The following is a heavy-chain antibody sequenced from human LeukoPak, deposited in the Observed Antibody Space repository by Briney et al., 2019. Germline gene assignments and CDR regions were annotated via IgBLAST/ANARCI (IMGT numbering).Heavy chain of an antibody. Sequence: PGGSLRLSCAASGFTLRSYGMHWVRQAPGKGLEWVAVISHDGNDKYYEDSLKGRFTISRDNSKNTLYLEMNSLRAEDTAVCYCARDAGTWGYGYNFDYWGQGILVSVSS. CDR2: ISHDGNDK. CDR3: ARDAGTWGYGYNFDY. J-gene: IGHJ4*02. V-gene: IGHV3-30*03. CDR1: GFTLRSYG. D-gene: IGHD1-14*01.